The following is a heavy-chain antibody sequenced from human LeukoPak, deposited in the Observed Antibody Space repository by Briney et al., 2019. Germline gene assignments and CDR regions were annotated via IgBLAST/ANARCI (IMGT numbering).Heavy chain of an antibody. J-gene: IGHJ4*02. D-gene: IGHD3-22*01. CDR2: ITGSGGST. CDR3: AKSIPNYDSSGIDH. V-gene: IGHV3-23*01. Sequence: GGSLRLSCAASGFTFISYTMGWVRQAPGKGLEWVSNITGSGGSTYYADSVKGRLTISRDNSKNTLYLQKYSLRAEDTAVYYCAKSIPNYDSSGIDHWGQGTLVTVSS. CDR1: GFTFISYT.